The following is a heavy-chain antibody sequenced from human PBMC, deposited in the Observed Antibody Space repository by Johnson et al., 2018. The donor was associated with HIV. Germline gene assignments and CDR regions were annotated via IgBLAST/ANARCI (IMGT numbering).Heavy chain of an antibody. CDR3: ARDHGYCSSTSCYGDDAFDI. Sequence: EKLVESGGGVVQPGRSLRLSCVASGFISSNFWLTWVRQAPGKGPEWVANIKQDGSEKYYVDSVKGRFTISRDNAKNSLYLQMNSLRAEDTAVYYCARDHGYCSSTSCYGDDAFDIWGQGTMVTVSS. V-gene: IGHV3-7*03. D-gene: IGHD2-2*03. J-gene: IGHJ3*02. CDR1: GFISSNFW. CDR2: IKQDGSEK.